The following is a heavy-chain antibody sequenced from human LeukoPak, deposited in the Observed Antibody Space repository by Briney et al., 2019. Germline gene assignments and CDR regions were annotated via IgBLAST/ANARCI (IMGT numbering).Heavy chain of an antibody. J-gene: IGHJ6*03. V-gene: IGHV3-23*01. CDR1: GFTFSSYA. D-gene: IGHD2-2*01. CDR2: ISGSGGST. CDR3: AKVRCSSTSCYRAGRYYYYYMDV. Sequence: PGGSLRLSCAASGFTFSSYAMSWVRQAPGKGLEWVSAISGSGGSTYYADSVKGRFTISRDNSKNTLYLQMNSLRAEDTAVYYRAKVRCSSTSCYRAGRYYYYYMDVWGKGTTVTVSS.